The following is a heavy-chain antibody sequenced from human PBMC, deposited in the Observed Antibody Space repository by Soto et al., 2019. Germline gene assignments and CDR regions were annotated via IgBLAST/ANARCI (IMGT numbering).Heavy chain of an antibody. Sequence: VSSVKFSCKASGYTFTSYGISWVRQAPGQVRECMGWISAYNGDTNYXXKLQGRVXXTTDTSTSTAXLELRXLRSDDTALYYCAIGYSSGRDAFDIWCQGTMVTVS. V-gene: IGHV1-18*01. D-gene: IGHD6-19*01. CDR1: GYTFTSYG. CDR2: ISAYNGDT. CDR3: AIGYSSGRDAFDI. J-gene: IGHJ3*02.